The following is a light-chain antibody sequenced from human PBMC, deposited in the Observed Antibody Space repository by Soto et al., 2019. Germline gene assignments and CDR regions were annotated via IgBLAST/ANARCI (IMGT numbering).Light chain of an antibody. CDR1: DGPVTSNHY. V-gene: IGLV7-46*01. CDR3: LLAYSGGRV. Sequence: QAVVTQEPSLTVSPGGTVTLTCGSSDGPVTSNHYPYWYQQRPGQVPRTLIYDTTNRQSWAPARFSGSLVGVKAALTLSGAQPEDESDYYCLLAYSGGRVFGGGTKLTVL. CDR2: DTT. J-gene: IGLJ2*01.